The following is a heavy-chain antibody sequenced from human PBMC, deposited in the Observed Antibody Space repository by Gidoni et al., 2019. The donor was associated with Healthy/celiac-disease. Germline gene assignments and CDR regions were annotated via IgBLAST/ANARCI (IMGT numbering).Heavy chain of an antibody. D-gene: IGHD5-18*01. V-gene: IGHV3-30-3*01. J-gene: IGHJ6*02. CDR2: ISYDGSNK. Sequence: QVPLVESGGGVVQPGRSLRLSCAASGFTFRSYAMHWVRQAPGKGLEWVAVISYDGSNKYYADSVKGRFTISRDNSKNTLYLQMNSLRAEDTAVYYCARHAAMADLNGMDVWGQGTTVTVSS. CDR3: ARHAAMADLNGMDV. CDR1: GFTFRSYA.